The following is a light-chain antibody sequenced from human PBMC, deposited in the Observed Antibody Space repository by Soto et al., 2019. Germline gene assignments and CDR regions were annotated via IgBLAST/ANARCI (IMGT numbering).Light chain of an antibody. CDR3: SSYAGSDNPYV. Sequence: QSALTQPPSXSGSPGQSVTISCTGTSGDVGGYDYVSWYQQHPGKAPKLMIYEVTKRPLGVPDRFSGSKSGNTASLTVSGLQAEDEADYYCSSYAGSDNPYVFGTGTKVTVL. CDR1: SGDVGGYDY. J-gene: IGLJ1*01. CDR2: EVT. V-gene: IGLV2-8*01.